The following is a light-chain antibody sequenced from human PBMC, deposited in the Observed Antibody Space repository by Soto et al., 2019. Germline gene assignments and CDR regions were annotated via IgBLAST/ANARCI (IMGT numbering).Light chain of an antibody. CDR1: QSVDTY. CDR2: DAS. J-gene: IGKJ3*01. Sequence: EVVLTQSPATLSLSPGERATLPCRASQSVDTYLAWYQQKPGQPPRLLIYDASNRATGIPARFSGSGSGTDFTLTITTLEPEDFAVYYCQQRSNWPPWTFGPGTKV. V-gene: IGKV3-11*01. CDR3: QQRSNWPPWT.